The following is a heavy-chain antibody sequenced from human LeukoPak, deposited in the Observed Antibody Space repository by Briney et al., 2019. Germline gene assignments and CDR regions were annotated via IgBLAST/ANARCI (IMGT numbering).Heavy chain of an antibody. Sequence: GGSLRLSCAASGFTFDDYAMHWVRQAPGKGLQWVSLISWEGHTTYYADSVRGRFTISRDNTKNSLFLEMKSLTTDDTAFYYCTRDTNFGSPTNYFDHWGQGTLVSVSS. J-gene: IGHJ4*02. V-gene: IGHV3-43*01. CDR2: ISWEGHTT. CDR1: GFTFDDYA. CDR3: TRDTNFGSPTNYFDH. D-gene: IGHD3-10*01.